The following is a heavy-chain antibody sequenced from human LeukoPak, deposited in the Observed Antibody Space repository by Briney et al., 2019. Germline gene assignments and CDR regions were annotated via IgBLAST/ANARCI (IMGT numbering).Heavy chain of an antibody. Sequence: EASVKVSCKASGYTFTGYYMHWVRRAPGQGLEWMGRINPNSGGTNYAQKFQGRVTMTRDTSISTAYMELSRLRSDDTAVYYCARERMVSSSGYYYYYMDVWGKGTTVTVSS. CDR2: INPNSGGT. D-gene: IGHD6-6*01. CDR1: GYTFTGYY. J-gene: IGHJ6*03. V-gene: IGHV1-2*06. CDR3: ARERMVSSSGYYYYYMDV.